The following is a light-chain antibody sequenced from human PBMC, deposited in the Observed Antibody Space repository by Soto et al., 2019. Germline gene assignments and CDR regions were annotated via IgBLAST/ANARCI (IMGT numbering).Light chain of an antibody. J-gene: IGKJ5*01. CDR3: MQALQSLT. Sequence: EIVMTPSPLTLPVTPGEPASMSCRSSQSLLYNNTFNYLDWYLQKPGQSPHLLIYLGSNRDSGVRDRFSGSGSGKDFSLKISRVEAEDVGTYFCMQALQSLTFGQGTRLEIQ. CDR2: LGS. CDR1: QSLLYNNTFNY. V-gene: IGKV2-28*01.